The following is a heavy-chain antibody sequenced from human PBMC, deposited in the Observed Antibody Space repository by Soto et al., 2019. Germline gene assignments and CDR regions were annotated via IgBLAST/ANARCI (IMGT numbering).Heavy chain of an antibody. CDR2: IIPVFDTP. Sequence: GASVKVSCKSSGNSFGSHAITWVRQAPGQGLEWMGGIIPVFDTPTYARRFQDRVTITADKSTNTSYMELRSLRSEDTAVYYCARGGALSTSWYWGDGLDSWGQGTQVTVSS. J-gene: IGHJ4*02. D-gene: IGHD6-13*01. CDR3: ARGGALSTSWYWGDGLDS. V-gene: IGHV1-69*06. CDR1: GNSFGSHA.